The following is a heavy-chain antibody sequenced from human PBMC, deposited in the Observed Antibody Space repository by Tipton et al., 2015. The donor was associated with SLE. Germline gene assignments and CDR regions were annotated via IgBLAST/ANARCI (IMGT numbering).Heavy chain of an antibody. J-gene: IGHJ4*02. Sequence: TPSLTCTVSGGSFTTSDYYWAWIRQPPGKGLEWVGTVYYTGNTFYNPSLKSRVTISVDTSKNQFSLNLSSVTAADTAVYYCARDEYRYDTTGYHLLGHFDFWGQGTLVTVSS. CDR2: VYYTGNT. CDR3: ARDEYRYDTTGYHLLGHFDF. D-gene: IGHD3-22*01. CDR1: GGSFTTSDYY. V-gene: IGHV4-39*07.